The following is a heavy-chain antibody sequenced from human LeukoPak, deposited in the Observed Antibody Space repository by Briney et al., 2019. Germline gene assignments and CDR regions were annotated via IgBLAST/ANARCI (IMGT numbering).Heavy chain of an antibody. V-gene: IGHV3-21*01. D-gene: IGHD2-15*01. CDR3: ARDRWHDY. CDR2: ISSSSSYI. CDR1: GFTFSSYN. J-gene: IGHJ4*02. Sequence: RGSLRLSCAAPGFTFSSYNMDWVRQPPGKGLEWVSSISSSSSYIYYADSVKGRFTISRDSAKNSLFLQMNSLRAEDTAVYYWARDRWHDYWGEGALVTVSS.